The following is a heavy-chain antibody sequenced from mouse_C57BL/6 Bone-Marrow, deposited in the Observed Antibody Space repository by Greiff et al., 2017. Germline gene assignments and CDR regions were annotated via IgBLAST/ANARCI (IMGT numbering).Heavy chain of an antibody. Sequence: EVKLMESGGGLVKPGGSLKLSCAASGFTFSSYAMSWVRQTPEKRLEWVATISDGGSYTYYPANVKGRFTISRDNAKSNLYLQMSHLKSEDTAMDYCARVSLDFDVWGTGTTGTVSS. J-gene: IGHJ1*03. CDR1: GFTFSSYA. CDR3: ARVSLDFDV. CDR2: ISDGGSYT. V-gene: IGHV5-4*03.